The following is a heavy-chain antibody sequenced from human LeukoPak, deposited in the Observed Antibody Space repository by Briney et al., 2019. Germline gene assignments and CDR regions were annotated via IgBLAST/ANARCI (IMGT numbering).Heavy chain of an antibody. Sequence: PSETLSLTCTVSGGSISSSSYYWGWIRQPPGKGLEWIGSTYYSGSTYYNPSLKSRVTISVDTSKNQFSLKLSSVTAADTAVYYCARHAWSPLWFGGNWFDPWGQGTLVTVSS. J-gene: IGHJ5*02. CDR3: ARHAWSPLWFGGNWFDP. CDR1: GGSISSSSYY. D-gene: IGHD3-10*01. CDR2: TYYSGST. V-gene: IGHV4-39*01.